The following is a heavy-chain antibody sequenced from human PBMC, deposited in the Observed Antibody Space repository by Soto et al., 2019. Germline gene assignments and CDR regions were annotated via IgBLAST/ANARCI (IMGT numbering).Heavy chain of an antibody. CDR1: GGSISSSSYY. J-gene: IGHJ4*01. CDR2: IYYSGST. D-gene: IGHD3-10*01. V-gene: IGHV4-39*01. CDR3: ARRPYGSGAYFDY. Sequence: QLQLQESGPGLVKPSETLSLTCTVSGGSISSSSYYWGWIRQPPGKGLEWIGSIYYSGSTYYNPSLKSRVTISVDTSKNQFSLKLSSVTAADTAVYYCARRPYGSGAYFDYWGHGTLVTVSS.